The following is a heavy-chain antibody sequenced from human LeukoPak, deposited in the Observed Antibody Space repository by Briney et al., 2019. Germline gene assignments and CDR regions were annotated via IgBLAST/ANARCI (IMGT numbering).Heavy chain of an antibody. CDR1: GGSISSGGYY. J-gene: IGHJ5*02. V-gene: IGHV4-31*03. CDR2: IYYSGST. D-gene: IGHD2-2*01. CDR3: ARWSDCSSTSCYNWFDP. Sequence: SETLSLTCTVSGGSISSGGYYWSWIRQHPGKGLEWIGYIYYSGSTYYNPSLKSRVTISVDTSKNQFSLKLSSVTAADTAVYYCARWSDCSSTSCYNWFDPWGQGTLVNVSS.